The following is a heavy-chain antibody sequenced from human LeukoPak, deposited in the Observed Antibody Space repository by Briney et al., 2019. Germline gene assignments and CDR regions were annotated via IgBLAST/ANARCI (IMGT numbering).Heavy chain of an antibody. CDR3: ARDRGYDYYDSSGYYGSQGMGY. Sequence: GGYLRLSCAASGFTFSSYAMHWVRQAPGKGLEWVAVISYDGSNKYYADSVKGRFTISRDNSKNTLYLQMNSLRAEDTAVYYCARDRGYDYYDSSGYYGSQGMGYWGQGTLVTVSS. V-gene: IGHV3-30-3*01. D-gene: IGHD3-22*01. CDR2: ISYDGSNK. J-gene: IGHJ4*02. CDR1: GFTFSSYA.